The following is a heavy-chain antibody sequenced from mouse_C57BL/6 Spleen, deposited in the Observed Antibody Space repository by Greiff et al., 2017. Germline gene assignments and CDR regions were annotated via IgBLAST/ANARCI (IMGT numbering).Heavy chain of an antibody. CDR1: GFTFSDYG. Sequence: EVQGVESGGGLVKPGGSLKLSCAASGFTFSDYGMHWVRQAPEKGLEWVAYISSGSSTIYYADTVKGRFTISRDNAKSTLFLQMTSLRSEDTAMYYCARPHYGNYVGYFDVWGTGTTVTVSS. D-gene: IGHD2-1*01. CDR3: ARPHYGNYVGYFDV. V-gene: IGHV5-17*01. CDR2: ISSGSSTI. J-gene: IGHJ1*03.